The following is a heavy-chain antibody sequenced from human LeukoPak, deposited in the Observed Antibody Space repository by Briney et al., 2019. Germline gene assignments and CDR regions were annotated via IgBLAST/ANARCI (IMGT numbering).Heavy chain of an antibody. D-gene: IGHD6-19*01. Sequence: SETLSLTCTVSGGSISSGDYYWSWIRQPPGKGLEWIGYIYYSGSTYYNPSLKSRVTISVDTSKNQFSLKLRSVTAADTAVYYCARHNHGGIYVAAAFDIWGQGTMVTVSS. CDR1: GGSISSGDYY. CDR3: ARHNHGGIYVAAAFDI. J-gene: IGHJ3*02. V-gene: IGHV4-30-4*02. CDR2: IYYSGST.